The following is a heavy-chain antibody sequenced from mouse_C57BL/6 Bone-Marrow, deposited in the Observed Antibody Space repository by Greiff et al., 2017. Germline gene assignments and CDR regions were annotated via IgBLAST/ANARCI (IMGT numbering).Heavy chain of an antibody. Sequence: EVKVVESGGGLVKPGGSLKLSCAASGFTFSDYGMHWVRQAPEKGLEWVAYISSGSSIIYYADTVKGRFTISRDNAKNTLFLQVTSLRSEDTAMYHCARTGCRWDFDYRGQDTTLSVSS. CDR2: ISSGSSII. J-gene: IGHJ2*01. CDR3: ARTGCRWDFDY. V-gene: IGHV5-17*01. CDR1: GFTFSDYG. D-gene: IGHD1-1*02.